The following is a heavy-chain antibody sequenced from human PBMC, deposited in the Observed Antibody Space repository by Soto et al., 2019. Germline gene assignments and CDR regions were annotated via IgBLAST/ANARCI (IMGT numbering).Heavy chain of an antibody. J-gene: IGHJ4*02. V-gene: IGHV3-48*01. CDR3: ARERGSGWTFDY. CDR1: EVTSSNYG. CDR2: ISSSSTI. D-gene: IGHD6-19*01. Sequence: AASEVTSSNYGMNCVRQAPGKGLEWVSSISSSSTIYYADSVKGRFTISRDNVQNSLYLQMHSLRAEDTAVYYGARERGSGWTFDYLRQGTLVTVSS.